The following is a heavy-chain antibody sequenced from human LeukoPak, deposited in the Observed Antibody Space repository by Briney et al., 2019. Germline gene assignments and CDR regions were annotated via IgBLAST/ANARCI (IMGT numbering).Heavy chain of an antibody. Sequence: ASVKVSCKASGYTFTSYYMHWVRQAPGQGLEWMGIINPSGGSTSYAQKFQGRVTMTRDTSTSTVYMELSSLRSEDTAVYYCARDLLDCSSTSCSHTYYYYYGMDVWGQGTTVTVSS. V-gene: IGHV1-46*01. CDR3: ARDLLDCSSTSCSHTYYYYYGMDV. CDR1: GYTFTSYY. J-gene: IGHJ6*02. D-gene: IGHD2-2*01. CDR2: INPSGGST.